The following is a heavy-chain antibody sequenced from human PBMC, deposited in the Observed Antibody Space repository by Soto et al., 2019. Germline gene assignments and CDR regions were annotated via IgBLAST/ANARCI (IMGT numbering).Heavy chain of an antibody. CDR3: ARMGRSSFYYYYGMDV. CDR2: TYYRSKWYN. D-gene: IGHD6-6*01. Sequence: SQALSLTCAISGDSVSSNSAAWNWIRQSPSRGLEWLGRTYYRSKWYNDYAVSVKSRITINPATSKNQFSLQLNSVTPEDTAVYYCARMGRSSFYYYYGMDVWGQGTTVTVSS. V-gene: IGHV6-1*01. J-gene: IGHJ6*02. CDR1: GDSVSSNSAA.